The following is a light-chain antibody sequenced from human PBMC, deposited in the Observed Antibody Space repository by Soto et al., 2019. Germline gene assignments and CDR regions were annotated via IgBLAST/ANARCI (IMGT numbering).Light chain of an antibody. CDR3: QQYNNWPIT. Sequence: IVMTQSPATLSVSPGERATLSCRASQSVSSNLAWYQQKPGQGPSLLIYGASTRATGIPARFSGSGSGTEFTLTISSLQSEDFAVYYCQQYNNWPITFGQGTRLEIK. V-gene: IGKV3-15*01. CDR1: QSVSSN. J-gene: IGKJ5*01. CDR2: GAS.